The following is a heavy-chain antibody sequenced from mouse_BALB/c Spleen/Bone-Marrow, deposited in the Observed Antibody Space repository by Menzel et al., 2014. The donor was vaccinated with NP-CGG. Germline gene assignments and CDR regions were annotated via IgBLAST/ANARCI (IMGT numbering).Heavy chain of an antibody. V-gene: IGHV1S56*01. CDR2: IYPGDGST. J-gene: IGHJ3*01. Sequence: VKVVESGPELVKPGALVKISCKASGYTFTSYDINWVKQRPGQGLEWIGWIYPGDGSTKYNEKFKGKATLTADKSSSTVYMQLSSLTSENSAVYFCARSGDSSGYGFAYWGQGTLVTVSA. CDR3: ARSGDSSGYGFAY. D-gene: IGHD3-2*01. CDR1: GYTFTSYD.